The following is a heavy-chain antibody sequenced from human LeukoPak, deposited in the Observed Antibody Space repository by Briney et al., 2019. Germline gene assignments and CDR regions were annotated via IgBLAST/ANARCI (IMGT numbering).Heavy chain of an antibody. D-gene: IGHD6-19*01. V-gene: IGHV3-11*01. Sequence: GGSLRLSCAASGFSFSDYHMNWVRQAPGKGLEWVSYISPRGDTIHFAYAVKGRFTISRDHAKNSLFLQMNSLTAEDTAVYYCASGRDIAVAGPGGYFDYWGQGALVTVSS. CDR3: ASGRDIAVAGPGGYFDY. J-gene: IGHJ4*02. CDR2: ISPRGDTI. CDR1: GFSFSDYH.